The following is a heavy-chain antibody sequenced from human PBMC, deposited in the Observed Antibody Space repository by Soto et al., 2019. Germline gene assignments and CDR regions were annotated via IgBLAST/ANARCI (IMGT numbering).Heavy chain of an antibody. CDR3: VCSLGPTTGIDY. CDR1: GGSITSSSYL. D-gene: IGHD1-26*01. V-gene: IGHV4-39*01. Sequence: QLHLQQSGPGVEKPSETLSLSCTVSGGSITSSSYLWGWIRQTPGKGLEWIGNMRYSGDTHSDPSLHSRVTISVDTPKSQFSLRLSSVTAADTAIYYCVCSLGPTTGIDYWGQGILVTVS. CDR2: MRYSGDT. J-gene: IGHJ4*02.